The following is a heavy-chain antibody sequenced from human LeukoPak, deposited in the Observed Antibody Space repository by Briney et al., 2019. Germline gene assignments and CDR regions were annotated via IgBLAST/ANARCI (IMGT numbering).Heavy chain of an antibody. V-gene: IGHV4-59*08. D-gene: IGHD2-15*01. CDR3: ARQSRGSCLDY. Sequence: SETLSLTCTVAGGSISSYYWSWIRQPPGKGLEWIGYIYYSGSTNYNPSLKSRVTISVDTSKNQFSLKLSSVTAADTAVYYCARQSRGSCLDYWGQGTLVTVSS. CDR1: GGSISSYY. J-gene: IGHJ4*02. CDR2: IYYSGST.